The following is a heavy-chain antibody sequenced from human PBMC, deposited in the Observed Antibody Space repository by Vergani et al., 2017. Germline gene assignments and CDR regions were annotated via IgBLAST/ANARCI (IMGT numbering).Heavy chain of an antibody. V-gene: IGHV3-21*01. CDR1: GFTFSSYS. J-gene: IGHJ6*03. Sequence: EVRLEESGGGLVKPGGSLRLSCTASGFTFSSYSMNWVRQAPGQGLEWVSSISSSSSSIYYADSVKGRFTISRDNAKNSLYLQMNSLRAEDTAVYYCARETLGYCSSTSCYGAWYYYMDVWGKGTTVTVSS. CDR3: ARETLGYCSSTSCYGAWYYYMDV. CDR2: ISSSSSSI. D-gene: IGHD2-2*01.